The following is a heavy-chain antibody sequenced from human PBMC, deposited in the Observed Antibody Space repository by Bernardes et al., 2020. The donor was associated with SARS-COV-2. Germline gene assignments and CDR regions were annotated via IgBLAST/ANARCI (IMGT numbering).Heavy chain of an antibody. CDR2: INHSGST. V-gene: IGHV4-34*01. CDR1: GWSFSGYY. Sequence: SETLSLTCAVYGWSFSGYYWSWIRQPPGKGLEWIGEINHSGSTNYNPSLKSRVTISVDTSKNQFSLKLSSVTAADTAVYYCASSDMGPAAIVRGIDYWGQGTLVTVSS. D-gene: IGHD2-2*01. J-gene: IGHJ4*02. CDR3: ASSDMGPAAIVRGIDY.